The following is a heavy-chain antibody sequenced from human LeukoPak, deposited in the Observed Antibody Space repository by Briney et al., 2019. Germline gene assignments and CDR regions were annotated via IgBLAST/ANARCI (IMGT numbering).Heavy chain of an antibody. J-gene: IGHJ4*02. Sequence: PGGSLRLSCAASGFTFSSHAMHWVRQAPGKGLEWVAVISYDGSNKYYADSVKGRFTISKDNSKNTLYLQMNSLRAEDTAVYYCARDRLGYCSGGSCHPLDYWGQGTLVTVSS. V-gene: IGHV3-30-3*01. CDR1: GFTFSSHA. CDR3: ARDRLGYCSGGSCHPLDY. CDR2: ISYDGSNK. D-gene: IGHD2-15*01.